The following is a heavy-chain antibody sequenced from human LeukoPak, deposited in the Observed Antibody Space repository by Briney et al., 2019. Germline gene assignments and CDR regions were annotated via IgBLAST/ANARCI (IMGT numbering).Heavy chain of an antibody. CDR2: INPNSGGT. CDR3: ARGADIVVVVGGSHDAFDI. V-gene: IGHV1-2*02. D-gene: IGHD2-15*01. J-gene: IGHJ3*02. CDR1: GYTFTGYY. Sequence: GASVKVSCKASGYTFTGYYMHWVRQAPGQGLEWMGWINPNSGGTNYAQKFQGRVTMTRDTSISTAYMELSRLRSDDTAVYYCARGADIVVVVGGSHDAFDIWGQGTMVTVSS.